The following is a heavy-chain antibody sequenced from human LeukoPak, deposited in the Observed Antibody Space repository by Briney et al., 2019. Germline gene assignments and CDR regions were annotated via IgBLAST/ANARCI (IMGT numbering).Heavy chain of an antibody. D-gene: IGHD3-22*01. CDR3: ATSRDSSGVD. V-gene: IGHV3-7*01. J-gene: IGHJ4*02. CDR2: INHDGSDK. Sequence: GGSLRLSCAASGFSFTSYWMSWVRQAPGKGLEWLANINHDGSDKYYVDSAKGRFTISRDNAKNSLYLQMNNLRAEDTAVYYCATSRDSSGVDWGQGTLVTVSS. CDR1: GFSFTSYW.